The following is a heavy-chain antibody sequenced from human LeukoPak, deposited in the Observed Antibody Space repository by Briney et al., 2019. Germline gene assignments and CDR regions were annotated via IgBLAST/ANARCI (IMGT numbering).Heavy chain of an antibody. CDR1: GGTFSSYA. CDR2: IIPIFDTT. Sequence: ASVKVSCKASGGTFSSYAISWVRQAPGQGLAWMGGIIPIFDTTNYAQKFQGRVTITADEYTSTAYMELSSLRSEDTAVYYCARSSDHCSGTSCYLDYWGQGTLVTVSS. J-gene: IGHJ4*02. V-gene: IGHV1-69*01. D-gene: IGHD2-2*01. CDR3: ARSSDHCSGTSCYLDY.